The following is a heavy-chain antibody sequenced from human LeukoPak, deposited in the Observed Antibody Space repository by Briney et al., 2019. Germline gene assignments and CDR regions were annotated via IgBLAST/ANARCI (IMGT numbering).Heavy chain of an antibody. CDR2: IYYSGST. V-gene: IGHV4-59*01. J-gene: IGHJ3*02. CDR3: ATGGYQLLADAFDI. D-gene: IGHD2-2*01. CDR1: GGSISSFY. Sequence: PSETLSLTCTVSGGSISSFYWSWLRQPPGKGLEWIGYIYYSGSTNYNPSLKSRVTISVDTSKNQFSLKLSSVTAADTAVYYCATGGYQLLADAFDIWGQGTMVTVSS.